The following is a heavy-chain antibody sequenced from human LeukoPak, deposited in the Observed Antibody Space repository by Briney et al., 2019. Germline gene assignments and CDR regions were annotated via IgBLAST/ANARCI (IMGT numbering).Heavy chain of an antibody. J-gene: IGHJ4*02. CDR2: IKQEGSDK. CDR1: GFTFSSYS. D-gene: IGHD5-18*01. V-gene: IGHV3-7*04. CDR3: ARGRGWIQLWENFDY. Sequence: GGSLRLSCAASGFTFSSYSMNWVRQAPGKGLEWVANIKQEGSDKYYVDSVKGRFTISRDNAKNSLYLQMNSLRAEDTAVYYCARGRGWIQLWENFDYWGQGTLVTVSS.